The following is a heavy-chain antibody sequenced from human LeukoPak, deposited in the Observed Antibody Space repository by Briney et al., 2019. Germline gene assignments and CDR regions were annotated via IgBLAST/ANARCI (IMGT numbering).Heavy chain of an antibody. V-gene: IGHV3-30*02. CDR3: AKDKPIVVVPAAVDAFDI. J-gene: IGHJ3*02. Sequence: PGGSLRLSCAASGFTFSSYGMHWVRQAPGKGLEWVAFILYDGSNKYYADSVKGRFTISRDNSKNTLYLQMNSLRAEDTAVYYCAKDKPIVVVPAAVDAFDIWGQGTMVTVSS. D-gene: IGHD2-2*01. CDR2: ILYDGSNK. CDR1: GFTFSSYG.